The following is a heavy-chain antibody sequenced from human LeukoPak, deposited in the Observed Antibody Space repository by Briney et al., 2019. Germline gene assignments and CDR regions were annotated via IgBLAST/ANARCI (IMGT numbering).Heavy chain of an antibody. CDR1: CGSISSHF. Sequence: KPSETLSLTCTVSCGSISSHFWSWIGQPPGKGLEWIGNIYNGGTTNYNPSLKSGVTISLDTSKNQLSLQLTSVTAADTAVYYCTKATQWLAFDYRGRGTLVTVSS. CDR2: IYNGGTT. CDR3: TKATQWLAFDY. V-gene: IGHV4-59*11. J-gene: IGHJ4*02. D-gene: IGHD6-19*01.